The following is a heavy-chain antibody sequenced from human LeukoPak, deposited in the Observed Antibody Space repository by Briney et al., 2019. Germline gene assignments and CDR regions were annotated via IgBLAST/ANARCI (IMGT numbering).Heavy chain of an antibody. CDR2: IYSGGST. J-gene: IGHJ4*02. V-gene: IGHV3-66*01. CDR1: GFTVSSNY. Sequence: GGSLRLSCAASGFTVSSNYMSWVRQAPGKGLEWVSVIYSGGSTYYADSVKGGFTISRDNSKNTLYLQMNSLRAEDTAVYYCARGSGGSYYYFDYWGQGTLVNVSS. CDR3: ARGSGGSYYYFDY. D-gene: IGHD1-26*01.